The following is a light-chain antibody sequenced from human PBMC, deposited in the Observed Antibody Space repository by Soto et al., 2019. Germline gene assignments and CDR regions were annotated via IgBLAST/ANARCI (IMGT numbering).Light chain of an antibody. CDR1: QSLLYSDGKTY. CDR2: DVS. CDR3: MQRTHVPIT. V-gene: IGKV2D-29*01. J-gene: IGKJ5*01. Sequence: DVVVTQTPPSLSVTPGQPASMSCKSSQSLLYSDGKTYLYWYLQRPGQPPQLLIYDVSNRFSGVPDRFSGSGSGTDFTLKISRVEAEDVGVYYCMQRTHVPITFGQGTRLEIK.